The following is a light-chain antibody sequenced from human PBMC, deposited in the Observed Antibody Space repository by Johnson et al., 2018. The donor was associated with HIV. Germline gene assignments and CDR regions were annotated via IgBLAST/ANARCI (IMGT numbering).Light chain of an antibody. V-gene: IGLV1-51*01. CDR1: SSNIGNNY. Sequence: LTQPPSVSAAPGQKVTISCSGSSSNIGNNYVSWYQQLPGTAPKLLIYDNNKLPSGIPDRFSGSKSGTSATLGITGLQTGDEADYYCGTWDSSLSASYVFGTGTKVTVL. CDR3: GTWDSSLSASYV. J-gene: IGLJ1*01. CDR2: DNN.